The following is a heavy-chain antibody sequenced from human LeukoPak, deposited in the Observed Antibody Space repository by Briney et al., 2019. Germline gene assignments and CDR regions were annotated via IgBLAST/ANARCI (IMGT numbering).Heavy chain of an antibody. CDR3: ARDSSPWYYYDRSGSNGFDP. CDR1: GCTFSSYA. D-gene: IGHD3-22*01. J-gene: IGHJ5*02. V-gene: IGHV3-30-3*01. CDR2: IAYDGGNK. Sequence: GRSLRLSCAASGCTFSSYAIHWVRQAPGKGLEWVAVIAYDGGNKYYADSVKGRFTISRDNSKNTLFLQMNSLRAEDTAVYYCARDSSPWYYYDRSGSNGFDPWGQGTLVTVSS.